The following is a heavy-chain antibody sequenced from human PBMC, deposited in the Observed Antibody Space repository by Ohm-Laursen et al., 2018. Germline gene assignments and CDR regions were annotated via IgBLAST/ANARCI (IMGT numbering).Heavy chain of an antibody. D-gene: IGHD4-23*01. V-gene: IGHV3-64*01. Sequence: GSLRLSCTASGFTFSSYAMHWVRQAPGKGLEYVSAISSNGGSTYCANSVKGRFTISRDNSKNTLYLQMGSLRAEDMAVYYCARDPGGGNHYDYWGQGTLVTVSS. CDR2: ISSNGGST. CDR3: ARDPGGGNHYDY. CDR1: GFTFSSYA. J-gene: IGHJ4*02.